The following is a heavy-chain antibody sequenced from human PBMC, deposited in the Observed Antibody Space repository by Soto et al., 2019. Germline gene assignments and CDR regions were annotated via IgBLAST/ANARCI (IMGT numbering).Heavy chain of an antibody. V-gene: IGHV4-59*01. J-gene: IGHJ4*02. CDR1: GGSISSYY. Sequence: QVQLQESGPGLVKPSETLSLTCTVSGGSISSYYWSWIRQPPGKGLEWIGYIYYSGSTNYNPSLKSRVTISVDTSKNQFSLKLSSVTAADTAVYYCARVTIYDSGYDLWGQGTLVTVSS. D-gene: IGHD5-12*01. CDR2: IYYSGST. CDR3: ARVTIYDSGYDL.